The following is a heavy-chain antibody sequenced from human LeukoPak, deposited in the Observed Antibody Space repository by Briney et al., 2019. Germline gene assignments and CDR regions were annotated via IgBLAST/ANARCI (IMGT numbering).Heavy chain of an antibody. Sequence: GGTLRLSCAASGFTFSSYGMSWVRQAPGKGLEWVSAISGSGGSTYYADSVKGRFTISRDNSKNTLYLQMNSLRAEDTAVYYCAKERRDGYNSENFDYWGQGTLVTVSS. D-gene: IGHD5-24*01. CDR2: ISGSGGST. CDR3: AKERRDGYNSENFDY. J-gene: IGHJ4*02. V-gene: IGHV3-23*01. CDR1: GFTFSSYG.